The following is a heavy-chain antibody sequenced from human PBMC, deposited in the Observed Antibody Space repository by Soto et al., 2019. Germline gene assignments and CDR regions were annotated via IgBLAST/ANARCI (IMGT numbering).Heavy chain of an antibody. Sequence: SVKVSCKASGGTYSSYAISCVRQAPGQGLEWMGGIIPIFGTANYAQKFQGRVTITADKSTSTAYMGLSSLRSEDTAVYYCAAGWTDIAAADYSAYGMDVWGQGITVPVS. V-gene: IGHV1-69*06. CDR1: GGTYSSYA. CDR2: IIPIFGTA. J-gene: IGHJ6*02. CDR3: AAGWTDIAAADYSAYGMDV. D-gene: IGHD6-13*01.